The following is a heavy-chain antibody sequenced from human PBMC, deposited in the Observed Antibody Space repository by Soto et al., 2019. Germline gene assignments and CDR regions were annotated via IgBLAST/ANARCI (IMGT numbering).Heavy chain of an antibody. J-gene: IGHJ6*02. CDR3: ARHLENLTGSYYYVTDV. CDR2: IWYDGSNK. D-gene: IGHD3-9*01. V-gene: IGHV3-33*08. CDR1: ECTSSSYG. Sequence: GSMRHCWAVAECTSSSYGRHRVSKNPGKGLEWVAVIWYDGSNKYYADSVKGRFTISRDNSKNTLYLQMNSLRAEDTAVYYCARHLENLTGSYYYVTDVRVHRTTVPVSS.